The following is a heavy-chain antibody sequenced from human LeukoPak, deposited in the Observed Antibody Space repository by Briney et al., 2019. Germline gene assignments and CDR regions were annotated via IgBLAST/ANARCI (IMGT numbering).Heavy chain of an antibody. Sequence: GGSLRLSCAAPGFTFSSYDMHWVRQATGKGLEWVSAIGTAGDTYYPGSVKGRFTISRENAKNSLYLQMNSLRAGDTAVYYCARGGGYSYGWYAFDIWGQGTMVTVSP. V-gene: IGHV3-13*01. J-gene: IGHJ3*02. CDR1: GFTFSSYD. D-gene: IGHD5-18*01. CDR3: ARGGGYSYGWYAFDI. CDR2: IGTAGDT.